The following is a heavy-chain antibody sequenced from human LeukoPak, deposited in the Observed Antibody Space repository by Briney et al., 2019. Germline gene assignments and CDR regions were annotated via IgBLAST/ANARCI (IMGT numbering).Heavy chain of an antibody. V-gene: IGHV1-18*01. CDR1: GYTFTSYG. Sequence: GASVKVSCKASGYTFTSYGISWVRQAPGQGLEWMGWISAYNGNTNYAQKLQGRVTMTTGTSTSTAYMELRSLRSDDTAVYYCARVSPLWFGESLWDYWGQGTLVTVSS. CDR2: ISAYNGNT. CDR3: ARVSPLWFGESLWDY. J-gene: IGHJ4*02. D-gene: IGHD3-10*01.